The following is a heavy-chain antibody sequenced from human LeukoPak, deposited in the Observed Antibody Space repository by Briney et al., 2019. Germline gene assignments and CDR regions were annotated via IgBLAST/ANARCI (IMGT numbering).Heavy chain of an antibody. CDR3: AREERSYYGSGSYAKNDY. CDR1: GFTFSSYG. D-gene: IGHD3-10*01. J-gene: IGHJ4*02. V-gene: IGHV3-33*01. Sequence: GFLRLSCAASGFTFSSYGMHWVRQAPGKGLEWVAVIWYDGSNKYYADSVKGRFTISRDNSKNTLYLQMNSLRAEDTAVYYCAREERSYYGSGSYAKNDYWGQGTLVTVSS. CDR2: IWYDGSNK.